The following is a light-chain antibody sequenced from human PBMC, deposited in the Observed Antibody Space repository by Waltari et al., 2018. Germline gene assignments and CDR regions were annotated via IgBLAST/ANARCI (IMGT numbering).Light chain of an antibody. CDR3: QQRNDWPPRPT. J-gene: IGKJ1*01. CDR1: QNVNTY. V-gene: IGKV3-11*01. CDR2: DAS. Sequence: EIVLTQSPGTLSLSPGERATLPCRASQNVNTYLAWYQQRPGQAPRLLISDASHRAAGVPARFSGSGSGTDFTLTINSLEPEDFAVYYCQQRNDWPPRPTFGQGTKVEVK.